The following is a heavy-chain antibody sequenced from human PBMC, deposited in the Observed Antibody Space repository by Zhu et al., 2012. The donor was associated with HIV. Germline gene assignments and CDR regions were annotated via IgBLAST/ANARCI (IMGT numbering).Heavy chain of an antibody. Sequence: VQLVESGGGLVQRGGSLRLSCAASGFIFSGYSMNWVRQAPGKGLEWVSYISGSSSTIYYADSVKGRFTISRDNVKNLLYLQMNSLRAEDTAVYYCAREDRPTYYYYMDVWGKGTTVTVSS. CDR1: GFIFSGYS. V-gene: IGHV3-48*01. D-gene: IGHD2-15*01. J-gene: IGHJ6*03. CDR2: ISGSSSTI. CDR3: AREDRPTYYYYMDV.